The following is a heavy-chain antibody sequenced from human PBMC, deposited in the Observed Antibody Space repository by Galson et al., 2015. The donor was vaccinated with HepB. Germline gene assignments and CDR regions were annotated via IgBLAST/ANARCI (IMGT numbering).Heavy chain of an antibody. CDR3: AREDPTVAVAVLDY. J-gene: IGHJ4*02. CDR2: IWYDGSNQ. D-gene: IGHD2-2*01. V-gene: IGHV3-33*01. Sequence: SLRLSCAASGFTFSRHGMHWVRQAPGKGLEWVALIWYDGSNQYYGDSVKGRFTISRHNAKNTLYLQMNSLRVEDTAVYYCAREDPTVAVAVLDYWGQGTLVAVSS. CDR1: GFTFSRHG.